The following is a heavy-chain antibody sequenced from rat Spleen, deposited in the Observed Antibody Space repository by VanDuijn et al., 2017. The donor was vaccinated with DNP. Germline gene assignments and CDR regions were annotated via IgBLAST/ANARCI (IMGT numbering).Heavy chain of an antibody. V-gene: IGHV5-25*01. CDR2: ISPSGSRT. J-gene: IGHJ2*01. CDR1: GFTFSNYD. CDR3: ARHHRMPDY. D-gene: IGHD3-1*01. Sequence: EVQLLESGGGLVQPGRSLKLSCAASGFTFSNYDMAWVRQAPTKGLEWVAAISPSGSRTYYTDSVKGRFTISRDNAKSTLYLQMDSLRSEDTATYYCARHHRMPDYWGQGVLVTVSS.